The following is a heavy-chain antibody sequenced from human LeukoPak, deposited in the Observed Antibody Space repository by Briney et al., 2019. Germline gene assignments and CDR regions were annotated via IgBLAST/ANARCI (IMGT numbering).Heavy chain of an antibody. J-gene: IGHJ5*02. CDR1: GGTFSSYA. CDR2: MNPNSGNT. D-gene: IGHD3-22*01. V-gene: IGHV1-8*02. CDR3: ARGLPPRYYDSSAHLEDWFDP. Sequence: ASVKVSCKASGGTFSSYAISWVRQAPGQGLEWMGWMNPNSGNTGYAQKFQGRVTMTRNTSISTAYMELSSLRSEDTAVYYCARGLPPRYYDSSAHLEDWFDPWGQGTLVTVSS.